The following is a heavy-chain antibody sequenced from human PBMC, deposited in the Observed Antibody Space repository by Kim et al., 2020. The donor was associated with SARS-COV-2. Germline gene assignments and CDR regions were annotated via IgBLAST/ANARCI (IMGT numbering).Heavy chain of an antibody. CDR3: AIRGSNYGAYNY. Sequence: GGSLRLSCAGSGFTFSSYGMSWVRQAPGKGLEWVSAISHTGDITDYADSMKGRFTISRDNSKNTLYLQMNSLRADYTALYYCAIRGSNYGAYNYWGQGTLVTVSS. J-gene: IGHJ4*02. D-gene: IGHD4-17*01. CDR1: GFTFSSYG. CDR2: ISHTGDIT. V-gene: IGHV3-23*01.